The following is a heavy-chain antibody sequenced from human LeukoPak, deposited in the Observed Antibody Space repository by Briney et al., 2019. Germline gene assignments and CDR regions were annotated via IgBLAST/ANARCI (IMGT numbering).Heavy chain of an antibody. J-gene: IGHJ4*02. V-gene: IGHV3-11*04. Sequence: KSGGSLRLSCAASGFTFSDYYMSWIRQAPGKGLEWVSYISSSSSTIYYADSVKGRFTISRDNAKNSLYLQMNSLRAEDTAVYYCARDLRITFGGVIVIDWGQGTLVTVSS. D-gene: IGHD3-16*02. CDR2: ISSSSSTI. CDR3: ARDLRITFGGVIVID. CDR1: GFTFSDYY.